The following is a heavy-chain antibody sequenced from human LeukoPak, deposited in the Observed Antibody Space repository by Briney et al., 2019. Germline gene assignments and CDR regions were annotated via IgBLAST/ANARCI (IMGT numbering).Heavy chain of an antibody. J-gene: IGHJ4*02. Sequence: GGSLRLSCAASGFTVSSNYMSWVRQAPGKGLEWVSVIYSGGSTDYADSVKGRFTISRDNSKNTLYLQMNSLRAEDTAVYYCARDSSGWYYFDYWGQGTLVTVSS. D-gene: IGHD6-19*01. CDR3: ARDSSGWYYFDY. CDR1: GFTVSSNY. CDR2: IYSGGST. V-gene: IGHV3-53*01.